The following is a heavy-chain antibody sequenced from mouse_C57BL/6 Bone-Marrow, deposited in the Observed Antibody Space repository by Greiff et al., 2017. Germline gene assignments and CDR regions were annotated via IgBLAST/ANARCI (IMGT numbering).Heavy chain of an antibody. CDR1: GYAFSSSW. Sequence: VQLQQSGPELVKPGASVKISCKASGYAFSSSWMNWVKQRPGKGLEWIGRIYPGDGDTNYNGKFKGKATLTADKSSSTAYMQLSSQTSEDSAVYFCARRGDYYGSSSWFAYWGQGTLVTVSA. CDR2: IYPGDGDT. CDR3: ARRGDYYGSSSWFAY. J-gene: IGHJ3*01. D-gene: IGHD1-1*01. V-gene: IGHV1-82*01.